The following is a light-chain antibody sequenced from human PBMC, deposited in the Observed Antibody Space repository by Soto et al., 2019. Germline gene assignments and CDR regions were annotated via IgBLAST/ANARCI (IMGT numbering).Light chain of an antibody. J-gene: IGKJ4*01. CDR3: QQYGSSLLT. CDR1: QSVSSSY. Sequence: EIVLTQSPGTLSLSPGERATLSCRDSQSVSSSYLAWYQQKPGQAPRLLIYGASSRATGIPDRFSGSGSGTDFTLTISRLEPEDFAVYYCQQYGSSLLTFGGGTEVDI. CDR2: GAS. V-gene: IGKV3-20*01.